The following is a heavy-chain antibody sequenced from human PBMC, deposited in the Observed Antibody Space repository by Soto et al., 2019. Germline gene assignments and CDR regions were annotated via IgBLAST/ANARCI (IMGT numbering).Heavy chain of an antibody. Sequence: DVQLVESGGGLVQPGRSLRLSCAASGFTFDDYAMHWVRQAPGKGLEWVSGISWNSGSIGYADSVKGRFTISRDNAKNSLYLQMNSLRAEDTALYYCAKSLRGGMRHDAFDIWGQGTMVTVSS. V-gene: IGHV3-9*01. CDR1: GFTFDDYA. D-gene: IGHD2-8*01. J-gene: IGHJ3*02. CDR2: ISWNSGSI. CDR3: AKSLRGGMRHDAFDI.